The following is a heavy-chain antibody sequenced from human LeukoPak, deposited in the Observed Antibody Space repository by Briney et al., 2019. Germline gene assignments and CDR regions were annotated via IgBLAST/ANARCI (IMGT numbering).Heavy chain of an antibody. CDR1: GFSFSTYS. CDR2: IYSSGSKT. CDR3: SKDVVPDSGWDLDY. Sequence: PGGSLRLSCTASGFSFSTYSMTWVRQGPGKGLEWVSSIYSSGSKTFYADSVKGRFTISRDNSKNTLYLQMNSLTAEDTAIYYCSKDVVPDSGWDLDYWGQGTLVTVSS. J-gene: IGHJ4*02. D-gene: IGHD6-19*01. V-gene: IGHV3-23*05.